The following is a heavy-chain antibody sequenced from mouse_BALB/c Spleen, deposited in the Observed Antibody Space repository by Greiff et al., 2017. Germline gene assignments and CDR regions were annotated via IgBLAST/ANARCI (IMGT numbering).Heavy chain of an antibody. V-gene: IGHV5-17*02. CDR2: ISSGSSTI. Sequence: DVMLVESGGGLVQPGGSRKLSCAASGFTFSSFGMHWVRQAPEKGLEWVAYISSGSSTIYYADTVKGRFTISRDNPKNTLFLQMTSLRSEDTAMCYCARCTTVVARAMDYWGQGTSVTVSS. J-gene: IGHJ4*01. D-gene: IGHD1-1*01. CDR3: ARCTTVVARAMDY. CDR1: GFTFSSFG.